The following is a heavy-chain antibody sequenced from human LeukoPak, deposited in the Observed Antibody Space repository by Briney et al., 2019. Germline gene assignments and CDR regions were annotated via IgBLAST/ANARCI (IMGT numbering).Heavy chain of an antibody. CDR3: AKEGSIAAAGKWDYYYYYYMDV. CDR1: GFTFSNYA. D-gene: IGHD6-13*01. CDR2: VYYDGNNE. J-gene: IGHJ6*03. Sequence: TGGSLRLSCTASGFTFSNYAMHWVRQAPGKGLEWVAYVYYDGNNEVYADSVKGRFTISRDNSKNTLYLQMNSLRAEDTAVYYCAKEGSIAAAGKWDYYYYYYMDVWGKGTTVTISS. V-gene: IGHV3-30*02.